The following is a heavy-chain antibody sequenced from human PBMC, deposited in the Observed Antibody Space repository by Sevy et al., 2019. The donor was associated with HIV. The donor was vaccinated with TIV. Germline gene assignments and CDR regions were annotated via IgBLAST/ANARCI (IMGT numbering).Heavy chain of an antibody. D-gene: IGHD2-21*01. CDR3: ASPRMVVAGEDAFDI. CDR1: GFTFSSYS. V-gene: IGHV3-21*01. J-gene: IGHJ3*02. Sequence: GGSLRLSCAASGFTFSSYSMNWVRQAPGKGLEWVSSISSSSSYIYYADSVKGRFTISRDNAKNSLYLQMNSLRAEDTAVYYCASPRMVVAGEDAFDIWGQGTMVTVSS. CDR2: ISSSSSYI.